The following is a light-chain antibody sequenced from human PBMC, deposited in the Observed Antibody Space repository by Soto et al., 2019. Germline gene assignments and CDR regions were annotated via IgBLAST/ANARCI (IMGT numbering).Light chain of an antibody. CDR1: QSVSNNY. J-gene: IGKJ5*01. V-gene: IGKV3-20*01. Sequence: EIVLTQSPGTLSLSPGERATLSCRASQSVSNNYLAWYQQKPGQAPRLLIYATSNRATGFPARFSGSGSGTDFALTISSLEPEDFAVYYCQQYGSSPPITFGQGTRLEIK. CDR2: ATS. CDR3: QQYGSSPPIT.